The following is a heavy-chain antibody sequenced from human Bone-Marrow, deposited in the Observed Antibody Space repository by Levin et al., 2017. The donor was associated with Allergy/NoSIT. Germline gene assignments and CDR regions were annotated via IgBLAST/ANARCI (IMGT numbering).Heavy chain of an antibody. Sequence: SETLSLTCTVSGGSISSSSYYWGWIRQPPGKGLEWIGSIYYSGSTYYNPSLKSRVTISVDTSKNQFSLKLSSVTAADTAVYYCARHSAAALTRRENNWFDPWGQGTLVTVSS. J-gene: IGHJ5*02. CDR2: IYYSGST. CDR1: GGSISSSSYY. CDR3: ARHSAAALTRRENNWFDP. D-gene: IGHD6-13*01. V-gene: IGHV4-39*01.